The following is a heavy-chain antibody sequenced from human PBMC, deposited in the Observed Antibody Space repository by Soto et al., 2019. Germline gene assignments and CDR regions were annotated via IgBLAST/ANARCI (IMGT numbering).Heavy chain of an antibody. CDR1: GFTFNNFW. V-gene: IGHV3-74*01. CDR2: INTDGSDT. Sequence: EVQLVESGGGLVQPGGSLRLSCAASGFTFNNFWLHWVRQGPGKGLEWVSRINTDGSDTNYADTVKGRFASSRDNAKSTLVLQMGSHRAEHTAVYDCARRGQRAGLAYWGQGTLVTVSS. CDR3: ARRGQRAGLAY. J-gene: IGHJ4*02. D-gene: IGHD3-10*01.